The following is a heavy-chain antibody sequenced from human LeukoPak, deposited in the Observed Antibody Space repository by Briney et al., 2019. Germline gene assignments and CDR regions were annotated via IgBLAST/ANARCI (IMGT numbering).Heavy chain of an antibody. CDR3: AKDRGGSLGAFDS. V-gene: IGHV3-30*02. D-gene: IGHD1-26*01. CDR1: GFTFSSYG. Sequence: GGSLRLSCAASGFTFSSYGMHWVRQAPGKGLEWVAFIRYDGSNKYYVDSVKGRFTISRDNSKNTLYLQMNSLRAEDTAVYYCAKDRGGSLGAFDSWGQGTMVIVSS. J-gene: IGHJ3*02. CDR2: IRYDGSNK.